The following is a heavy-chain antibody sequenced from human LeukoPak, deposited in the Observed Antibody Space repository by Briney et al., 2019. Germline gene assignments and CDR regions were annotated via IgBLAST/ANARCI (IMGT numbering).Heavy chain of an antibody. V-gene: IGHV3-33*01. D-gene: IGHD3-22*01. CDR2: IWYDGSNK. CDR3: ARGTDSSGYVNY. J-gene: IGHJ4*02. CDR1: GFTFSSYG. Sequence: GGSLRLSCAASGFTFSSYGMHWVRQAPGKGLEWVAVIWYDGSNKYYADSVKGRFTISRDNAKNSLYLQMNSLRAEDTAVYYCARGTDSSGYVNYWGQGTLVTVSS.